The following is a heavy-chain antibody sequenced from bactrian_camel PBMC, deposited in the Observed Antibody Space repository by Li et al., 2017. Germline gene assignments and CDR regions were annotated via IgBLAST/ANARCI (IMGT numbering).Heavy chain of an antibody. Sequence: HVQLVESGGGSVQAGESLRLSCVVSGYRYSTYCMGWFRQVPGNKREPLASIDSDGRTSVADSVKGRFTISQDGAKNTMYLQLNSLDLEDTALYYCAVHTFYDGHWCGFAYWGQGTQVTVS. D-gene: IGHD7*01. CDR2: IDSDGRT. CDR1: GYRYSTYC. J-gene: IGHJ6*01. V-gene: IGHV3S53*01. CDR3: AVHTFYDGHWCGFAY.